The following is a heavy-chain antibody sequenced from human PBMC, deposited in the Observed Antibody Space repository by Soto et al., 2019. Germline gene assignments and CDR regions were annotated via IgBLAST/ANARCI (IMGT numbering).Heavy chain of an antibody. CDR1: GFTFSSYG. CDR3: ARDGFAYCGGDCGSDY. V-gene: IGHV3-33*01. CDR2: IWYDGSNK. D-gene: IGHD2-21*02. J-gene: IGHJ4*02. Sequence: QPGGSLRLSCAASGFTFSSYGMHWVRQAPGKGLEWVAVIWYDGSNKYYADSVKGRFTISRDNSKNTLYLQMNSLRAEDTAVYYCARDGFAYCGGDCGSDYWGQGTLVTVSS.